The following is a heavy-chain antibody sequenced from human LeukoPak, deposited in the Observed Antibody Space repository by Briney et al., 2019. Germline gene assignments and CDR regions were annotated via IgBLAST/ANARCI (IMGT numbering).Heavy chain of an antibody. J-gene: IGHJ4*02. CDR3: AKDQAVTIFGVVHPPYYFDY. CDR2: ISGSGGST. CDR1: GFTFSSYA. D-gene: IGHD3-3*01. Sequence: AGGSLRLSCAASGFTFSSYAMSWVRQAPGKGLEWVSAISGSGGSTYYADSVKGRFTISRDNSKNTLYLQMNSLRAEDTAVYYCAKDQAVTIFGVVHPPYYFDYGGQGTLVTVSS. V-gene: IGHV3-23*01.